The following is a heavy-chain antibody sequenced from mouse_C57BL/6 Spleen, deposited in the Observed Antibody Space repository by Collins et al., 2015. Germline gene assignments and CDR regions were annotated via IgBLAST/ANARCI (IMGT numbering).Heavy chain of an antibody. Sequence: QVQLQQPGAELVKPGASVKLSCKASGYTFTSYWMQWVKQRPEQGLEWIGYIYPRDGSTMYNEKFKGMATLTADKSSSTAYMQLNSLTSEDSAVYFCARRYYGNSYDVWGTGTTVTVSS. J-gene: IGHJ1*03. CDR1: GYTFTSYW. V-gene: IGHV1-50*01. CDR2: IYPRDGST. D-gene: IGHD1-1*01. CDR3: ARRYYGNSYDV.